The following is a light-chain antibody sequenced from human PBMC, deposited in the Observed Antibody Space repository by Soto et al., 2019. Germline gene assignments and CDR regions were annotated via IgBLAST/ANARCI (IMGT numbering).Light chain of an antibody. CDR1: QGISSY. CDR2: AAS. J-gene: IGKJ1*01. V-gene: IGKV1-8*01. Sequence: AIRMTQSPSSLSASTGARVTITCRASQGISSYLAWYQQKPGKAPKLLIYAASTLQSGVPSRFSGSGSGTDFTLTISCLQSEEFATYYCQQYYSYPWTFGQGTKVDIK. CDR3: QQYYSYPWT.